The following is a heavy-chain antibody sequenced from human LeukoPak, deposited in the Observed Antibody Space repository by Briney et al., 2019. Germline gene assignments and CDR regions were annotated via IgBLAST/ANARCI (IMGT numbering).Heavy chain of an antibody. CDR1: GGTFSSYA. CDR2: IIPIFGTA. J-gene: IGHJ3*02. D-gene: IGHD3-22*01. CDR3: AREDSYYYDSSGYKRSFDI. V-gene: IGHV1-69*05. Sequence: SVKVSCKASGGTFSSYAISWVRQAPGQGLEWMGGIIPIFGTANYAQKFQGRVTITTDESTSTAYVELSSLRSEDTAVYYCAREDSYYYDSSGYKRSFDIWGQGTMVTVSS.